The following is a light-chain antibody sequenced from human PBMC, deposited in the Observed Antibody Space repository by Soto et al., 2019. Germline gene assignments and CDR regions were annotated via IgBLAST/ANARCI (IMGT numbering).Light chain of an antibody. CDR1: QSISNN. Sequence: EIVLTQSPATLSLSPGERATLSCRASQSISNNLAWYQQKPGQAPRLLIYDASNRATGTPARFSGSGSETDFHLTISSRETAGLAVYYCQKRNSWPPQFGGGTKVEL. J-gene: IGKJ4*02. CDR2: DAS. V-gene: IGKV3-11*01. CDR3: QKRNSWPPQ.